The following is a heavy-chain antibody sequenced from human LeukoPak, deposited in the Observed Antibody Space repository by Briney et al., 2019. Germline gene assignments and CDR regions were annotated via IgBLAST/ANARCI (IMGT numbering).Heavy chain of an antibody. V-gene: IGHV3-23*01. CDR1: GFTFSSYA. J-gene: IGHJ4*02. D-gene: IGHD3-22*01. Sequence: PGGSLRLSCAASGFTFSSYAMSWVRQAPGKGLEWVSAIRGSGGSTYYADSVKGRFTISRDNSKNTLYLQMNSLRAEDTAVYYCAKDRYDNSGYLYYFDYWGQGTLVTVSS. CDR3: AKDRYDNSGYLYYFDY. CDR2: IRGSGGST.